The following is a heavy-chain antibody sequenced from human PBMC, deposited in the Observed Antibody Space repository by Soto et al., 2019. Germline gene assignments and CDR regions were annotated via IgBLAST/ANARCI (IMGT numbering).Heavy chain of an antibody. CDR1: GFTFSSYA. D-gene: IGHD2-15*01. V-gene: IGHV3-23*01. Sequence: GGSLRLSCAASGFTFSSYAMSWVRQAPGKGLEWVSAISGSGGRTYYADSVKGRFTISRDNSKNTLYLQMNSLRAEDTAVYYCAKRYCSGGSCYVRSYYFDYWGQGTLVTVSS. CDR3: AKRYCSGGSCYVRSYYFDY. J-gene: IGHJ4*02. CDR2: ISGSGGRT.